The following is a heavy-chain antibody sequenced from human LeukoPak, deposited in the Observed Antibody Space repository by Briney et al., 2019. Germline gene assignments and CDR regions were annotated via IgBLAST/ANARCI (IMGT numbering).Heavy chain of an antibody. CDR3: ARASRRVVPMDY. J-gene: IGHJ4*02. V-gene: IGHV4-39*01. CDR1: GGSISSSSYN. CDR2: IYYSGSS. D-gene: IGHD3-3*01. Sequence: SETLSLTCTVSGGSISSSSYNWGWIRQPPWKGLEWIGSIYYSGSSYYNPSLKSRLTISVDTSKNQFSLKLSSVTATDTAVYYCARASRRVVPMDYWGQGTLVTVSS.